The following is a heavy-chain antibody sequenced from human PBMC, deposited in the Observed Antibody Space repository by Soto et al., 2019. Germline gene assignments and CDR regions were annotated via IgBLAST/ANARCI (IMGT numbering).Heavy chain of an antibody. D-gene: IGHD6-19*01. V-gene: IGHV2-5*01. J-gene: IGHJ3*02. CDR3: AHSGIAMSDDAFDI. Sequence: QITLKESGPTLVKPTQTLTLTCTFSGFSLSTSGVGVGWIRQPPGKALEWLALIYWNGDNYYSPSLKSRLTITKDTSKNQVVCTMTNTDPVDTATYYCAHSGIAMSDDAFDIWGQGRMVTVSS. CDR2: IYWNGDN. CDR1: GFSLSTSGVG.